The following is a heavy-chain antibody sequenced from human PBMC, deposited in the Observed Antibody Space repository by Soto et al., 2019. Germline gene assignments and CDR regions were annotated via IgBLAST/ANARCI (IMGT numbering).Heavy chain of an antibody. Sequence: QVQLVESGGGMIQPGTSLRLSCVASGFTFSNFGMHWVRQAPGKGLEWVAGISYDGRSESYVDSVRGRFTLSRDNSKNTLSLQMISLRPEDTGVYYCAKDLDVVIVLSATRGLDVWGQGTTVTVSS. CDR2: ISYDGRSE. V-gene: IGHV3-30*18. CDR1: GFTFSNFG. J-gene: IGHJ6*02. CDR3: AKDLDVVIVLSATRGLDV. D-gene: IGHD2-15*01.